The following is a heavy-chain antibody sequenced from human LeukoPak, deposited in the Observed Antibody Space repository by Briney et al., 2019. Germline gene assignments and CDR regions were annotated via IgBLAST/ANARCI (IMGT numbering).Heavy chain of an antibody. CDR2: IYYSGST. CDR3: ARHRGLGYCSTTSCYHLDWFDP. Sequence: SETLSLTCTVSGGSISSSSYYWGWIRQPPGKGLEWIASIYYSGSTYYNPSLKSRVTISVDTSKDQFSLKLSSVTAAGTAVYYCARHRGLGYCSTTSCYHLDWFDPWGQGTLVTVSS. CDR1: GGSISSSSYY. J-gene: IGHJ5*02. V-gene: IGHV4-39*01. D-gene: IGHD2-2*01.